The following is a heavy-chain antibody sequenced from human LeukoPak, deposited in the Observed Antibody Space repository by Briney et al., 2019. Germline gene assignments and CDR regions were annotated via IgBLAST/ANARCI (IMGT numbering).Heavy chain of an antibody. CDR1: GFTFTSSA. CDR2: IVVGSGNT. Sequence: GTSVKVSCKASGFTFTSSAVQWVRQARGQGLEWIGLIVVGSGNTNYAQKFQERVTINRDMSTSTAYMELSSLRSKDTAVYYCATDDVTTGTKTALGYWGQGTLVTVSS. CDR3: ATDDVTTGTKTALGY. V-gene: IGHV1-58*01. D-gene: IGHD1-1*01. J-gene: IGHJ4*02.